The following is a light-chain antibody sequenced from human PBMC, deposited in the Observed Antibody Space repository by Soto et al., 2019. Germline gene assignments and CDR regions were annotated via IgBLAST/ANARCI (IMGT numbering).Light chain of an antibody. Sequence: QSVLTQPASLSAPPGEKVTISCSGRGSNIGRNYVSWYRQFPGTAPQLLIYDDSKRHSGVPDRLSGSRYGTSASLAIAGLKPGDEAVYYCGTWDESLGAGVFGGGTQLTVL. CDR2: DDS. J-gene: IGLJ2*01. CDR1: GSNIGRNY. CDR3: GTWDESLGAGV. V-gene: IGLV1-51*01.